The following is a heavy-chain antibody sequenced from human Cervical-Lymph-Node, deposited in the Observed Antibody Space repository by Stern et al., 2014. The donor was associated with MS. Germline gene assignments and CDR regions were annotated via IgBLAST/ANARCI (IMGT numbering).Heavy chain of an antibody. CDR1: GFTFSSYA. Sequence: LQPGGSLRLSCAASGFTFSSYAMSWVRQAPGKGLEWVSGLSGSGNTTSYADSVKGRFTVSRDNSKNTLYLQMNSLRTEDTAIYFCAKDVHSSGWFIYYFDNWGQGTLVTVSS. CDR3: AKDVHSSGWFIYYFDN. CDR2: LSGSGNTT. V-gene: IGHV3-23*01. D-gene: IGHD6-19*01. J-gene: IGHJ4*02.